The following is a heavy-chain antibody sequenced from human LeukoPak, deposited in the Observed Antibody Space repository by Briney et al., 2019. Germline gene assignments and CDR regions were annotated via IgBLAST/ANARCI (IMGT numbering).Heavy chain of an antibody. CDR2: INHSGST. Sequence: SETLSLTCAVYGWSFSGYYWSWIRQPPGKGLEWIGEINHSGSTNYNPSLKSRVTISVDTSKNQFSLMLSTVTAADTAVYYCARAGRSGYCSSTSCYTLRGWFDPWGQGTLVTVSS. D-gene: IGHD2-2*02. J-gene: IGHJ5*02. CDR1: GWSFSGYY. V-gene: IGHV4-34*01. CDR3: ARAGRSGYCSSTSCYTLRGWFDP.